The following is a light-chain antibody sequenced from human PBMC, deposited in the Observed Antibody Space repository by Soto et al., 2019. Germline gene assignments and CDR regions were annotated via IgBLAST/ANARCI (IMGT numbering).Light chain of an antibody. Sequence: DIQMTQSPSSLSASVGDRVSITCRASQDISSWVAWYQQNPGKGPKSLIFAASSLESGVSSRFSASGSGTDFTLTINSLQPEDSATYYCQQYHTYPLSFGGGTKVEIK. J-gene: IGKJ4*01. CDR1: QDISSW. V-gene: IGKV1D-16*01. CDR3: QQYHTYPLS. CDR2: AAS.